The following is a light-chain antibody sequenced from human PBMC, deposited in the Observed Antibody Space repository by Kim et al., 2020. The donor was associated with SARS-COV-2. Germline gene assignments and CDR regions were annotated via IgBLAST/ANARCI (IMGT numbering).Light chain of an antibody. J-gene: IGKJ3*01. CDR3: QKYNSAPLFT. V-gene: IGKV1-27*01. CDR1: QGISNY. CDR2: AAS. Sequence: SVGDRVTITCRASQGISNYLAWYQQKPGKVPKLLIYAASTLQSGVPSRFSGSGSGTDFTLTISSLQPEDVATYYCQKYNSAPLFTFGPGTKVDIK.